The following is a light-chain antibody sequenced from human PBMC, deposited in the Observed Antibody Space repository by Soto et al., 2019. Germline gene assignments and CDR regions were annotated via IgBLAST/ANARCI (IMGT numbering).Light chain of an antibody. CDR3: QQYNNWPGWT. Sequence: EIVLTQSPATLSVSPGERATLSCRASQSVSSNLAWYQQKPGQAPRLLIYGASTRATGIPARFSGSGSGTEFTLTISSLQSEDFAVYYCQQYNNWPGWTVGQGTKV. CDR2: GAS. J-gene: IGKJ1*01. V-gene: IGKV3-15*01. CDR1: QSVSSN.